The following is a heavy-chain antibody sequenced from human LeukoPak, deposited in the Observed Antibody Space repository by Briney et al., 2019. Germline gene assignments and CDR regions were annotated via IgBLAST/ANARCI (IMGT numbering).Heavy chain of an antibody. CDR2: IHYSGST. CDR1: GYSISSGYY. V-gene: IGHV4-61*01. D-gene: IGHD2-21*01. Sequence: SETLSLTCIVSGYSISSGYYWSWIRQPPGKGLEWIGYIHYSGSTNYSPSLKSRVTISVDTSKNQFSLKLSSVTAADTAVYYCARITFVVEGYGMDVWGQGTTVTVSS. J-gene: IGHJ6*02. CDR3: ARITFVVEGYGMDV.